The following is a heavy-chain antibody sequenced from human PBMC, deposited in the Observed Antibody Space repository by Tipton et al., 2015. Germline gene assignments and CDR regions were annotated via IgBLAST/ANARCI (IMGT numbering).Heavy chain of an antibody. CDR3: AKDRSFWV. J-gene: IGHJ3*01. V-gene: IGHV3-23*01. D-gene: IGHD3-16*02. Sequence: SLRLSCLASGFTLSNYAMNWIRHAPGQGLEWVSAISGSGDSTYYADSVKGRFTISRDNSKNTMYLQMNNLGVEDTAVYYCAKDRSFWVWGQGTMVTVSS. CDR2: ISGSGDST. CDR1: GFTLSNYA.